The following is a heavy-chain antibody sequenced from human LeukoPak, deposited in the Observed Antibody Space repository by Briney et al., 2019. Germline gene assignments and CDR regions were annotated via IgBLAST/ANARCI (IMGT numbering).Heavy chain of an antibody. V-gene: IGHV3-20*04. CDR3: AGSTGHHGDYRY. J-gene: IGHJ4*02. CDR2: INWNGGST. D-gene: IGHD4-17*01. CDR1: GFTFDAYG. Sequence: GGSLRLSCAASGFTFDAYGMSSVSQAPGKGLELVSGINWNGGSTGYADSVKGRFTISRDNAKNSLYLQMNSLRAEDTALYYCAGSTGHHGDYRYWGQGTLVTVSS.